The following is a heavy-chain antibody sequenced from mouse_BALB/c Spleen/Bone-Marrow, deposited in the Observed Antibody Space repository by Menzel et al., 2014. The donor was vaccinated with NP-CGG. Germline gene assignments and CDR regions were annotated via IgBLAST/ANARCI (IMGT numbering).Heavy chain of an antibody. CDR3: ARWEYYAMDH. J-gene: IGHJ4*01. D-gene: IGHD4-1*01. Sequence: EVQGVESGAELVKPGASVKLSCTASGFNIKDTYMHWVKQRPEQGLEWIGRIDPANGNTKYDPKFQGKATITADTSSNTAYLQLSSLTSEDTAVDYCARWEYYAMDHGGQGTSVTVSS. CDR2: IDPANGNT. V-gene: IGHV14-3*02. CDR1: GFNIKDTY.